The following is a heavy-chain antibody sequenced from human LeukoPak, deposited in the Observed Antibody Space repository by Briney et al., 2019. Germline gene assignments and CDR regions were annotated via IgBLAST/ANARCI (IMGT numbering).Heavy chain of an antibody. Sequence: PGGSLRLSCAASGFTFSSYAMSWVRQAPGKGLEYVSLISGSGGGTYYADSVKGRFTISRDNSKNTLYLQVNSLRAEDTAVYYCARDTAPAYWGQGTLVTVSS. V-gene: IGHV3-23*01. CDR2: ISGSGGGT. CDR3: ARDTAPAY. D-gene: IGHD5-18*01. J-gene: IGHJ4*02. CDR1: GFTFSSYA.